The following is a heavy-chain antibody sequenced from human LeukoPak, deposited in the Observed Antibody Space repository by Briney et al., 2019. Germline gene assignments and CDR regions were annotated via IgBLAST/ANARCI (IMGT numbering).Heavy chain of an antibody. J-gene: IGHJ6*03. CDR3: AGGYKYAYYNYHYLDV. Sequence: PGGSLRLSCAASGFPFSSYGMHWVRQAPGKGLEWVAIISYDRSRRYYVDSVKGRFTISTDNSKNMLYLQMNTLRAEDTAVYYCAGGYKYAYYNYHYLDVWGKGTTVTVPS. D-gene: IGHD5-24*01. CDR2: ISYDRSRR. V-gene: IGHV3-30*03. CDR1: GFPFSSYG.